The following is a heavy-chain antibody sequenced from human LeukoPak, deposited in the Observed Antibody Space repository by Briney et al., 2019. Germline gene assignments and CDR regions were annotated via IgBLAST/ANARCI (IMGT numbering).Heavy chain of an antibody. D-gene: IGHD3-22*01. CDR1: GFTFSSYA. CDR2: IIGSGGRS. CDR3: AKDLKSYSRYYYDSSGYY. V-gene: IGHV3-23*01. J-gene: IGHJ4*02. Sequence: GGSLRLSCAASGFTFSSYAMSWVRQALGKGLEWGSPIIGSGGRSCYEDSVKGRFTISRDNSQNTLYLQMNSLRAEDTAVYYCAKDLKSYSRYYYDSSGYYWGEEPVVSVSS.